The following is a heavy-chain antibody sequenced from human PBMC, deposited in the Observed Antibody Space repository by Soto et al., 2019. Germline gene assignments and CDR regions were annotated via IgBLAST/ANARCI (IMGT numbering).Heavy chain of an antibody. CDR3: ARGPTITMIVVGHDAFDI. V-gene: IGHV3-66*01. CDR1: GFTVSSNY. J-gene: IGHJ3*02. CDR2: IYSGGST. Sequence: GGSLRLSCAASGFTVSSNYMSWVRQAPGKGLEWVSVIYSGGSTYYADSVKGRFTISRDNSKNTLYLQMNSLRAEDTAVYYCARGPTITMIVVGHDAFDIWGQGTMVTVSS. D-gene: IGHD3-22*01.